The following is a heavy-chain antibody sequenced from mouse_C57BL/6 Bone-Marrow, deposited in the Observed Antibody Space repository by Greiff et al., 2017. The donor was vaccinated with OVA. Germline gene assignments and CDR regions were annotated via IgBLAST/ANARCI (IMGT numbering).Heavy chain of an antibody. CDR3: ARDGSYYGSSDYYAMDY. D-gene: IGHD1-1*01. V-gene: IGHV1-63*01. CDR2: IYPGGGYT. CDR1: GYTFTNYW. Sequence: QVQLQQSGAELVRPGTSVKMSCKASGYTFTNYWIGWAKQRPGHGLEWIGDIYPGGGYTNYNEKFKGKATLTADKSSSTAYMQFSSLTSEDSAIYYCARDGSYYGSSDYYAMDYWGQGTSGTVSS. J-gene: IGHJ4*01.